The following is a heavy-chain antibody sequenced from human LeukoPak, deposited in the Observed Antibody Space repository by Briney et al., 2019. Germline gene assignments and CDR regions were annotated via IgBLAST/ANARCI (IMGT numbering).Heavy chain of an antibody. D-gene: IGHD6-19*01. CDR2: VTDSGGNR. Sequence: GGSLRLSCAASGFAFSSHAMSWVRQAPGKGLEWVSAVTDSGGNRQYTDSVKGRFTISRDNSKNTLYLQMDSLRADDTAVYYCAKSSRYGTGWYGKIDYWGQGTLVTVSS. V-gene: IGHV3-23*01. CDR1: GFAFSSHA. J-gene: IGHJ4*02. CDR3: AKSSRYGTGWYGKIDY.